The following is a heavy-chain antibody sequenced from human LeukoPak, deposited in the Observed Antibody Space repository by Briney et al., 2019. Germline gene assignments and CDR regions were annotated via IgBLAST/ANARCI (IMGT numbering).Heavy chain of an antibody. CDR3: AKDSGRDVPHWYSDL. CDR2: ISYDGSNK. Sequence: GRSLRLSCAASGFTFRSYGMHWVRRAPGKGLEWGAVISYDGSNKYYADSVKGRFTISRDNSKTTLYLQMNSLTAEDTAVYSCAKDSGRDVPHWYSDLWGRGNLVTASS. CDR1: GFTFRSYG. V-gene: IGHV3-30*18. D-gene: IGHD1-26*01. J-gene: IGHJ2*01.